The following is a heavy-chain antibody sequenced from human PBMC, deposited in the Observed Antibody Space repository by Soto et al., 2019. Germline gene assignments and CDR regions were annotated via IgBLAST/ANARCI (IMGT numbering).Heavy chain of an antibody. D-gene: IGHD3-22*01. J-gene: IGHJ3*02. Sequence: SVKVSCKASGGTFSSYAISWVRQAPGQGLEWMGGIIPIFGTANYAQKFQGRVTITADESTSTAYMELSSLRSEDTAVYYCAREYYYDSSGPANAFDIWGQGTMVPVSS. V-gene: IGHV1-69*13. CDR3: AREYYYDSSGPANAFDI. CDR2: IIPIFGTA. CDR1: GGTFSSYA.